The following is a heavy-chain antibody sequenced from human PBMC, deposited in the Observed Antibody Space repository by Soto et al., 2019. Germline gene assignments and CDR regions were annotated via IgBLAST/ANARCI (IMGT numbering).Heavy chain of an antibody. D-gene: IGHD3-10*01. Sequence: ASETLSLTCAVSGGSISSGGYSWSWIRQPPGKGLEWIGYIYHSGSTYYNPSLKSRVTISVDRSKNQFSLKLSSVTAADTAVFYCARATITMVRGVIIAVHFDYWGQGTLVTVSS. CDR1: GGSISSGGYS. CDR3: ARATITMVRGVIIAVHFDY. CDR2: IYHSGST. J-gene: IGHJ4*02. V-gene: IGHV4-30-2*01.